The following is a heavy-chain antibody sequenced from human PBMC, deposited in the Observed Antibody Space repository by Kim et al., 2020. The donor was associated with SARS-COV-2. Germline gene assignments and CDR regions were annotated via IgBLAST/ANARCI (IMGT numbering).Heavy chain of an antibody. J-gene: IGHJ4*02. D-gene: IGHD3-22*01. CDR2: ISYDGSNK. CDR3: SKDRRGDSSGLID. CDR1: GFTFSSYG. Sequence: GGSLRLSCAASGFTFSSYGMHWVRQAPGKGLEWVAVISYDGSNKYYADSVQGRFTITRDNSKNTQYLQMNSLRAEDTAVYNCSKDRRGDSSGLIDWGQGTLVPVSS. V-gene: IGHV3-30*18.